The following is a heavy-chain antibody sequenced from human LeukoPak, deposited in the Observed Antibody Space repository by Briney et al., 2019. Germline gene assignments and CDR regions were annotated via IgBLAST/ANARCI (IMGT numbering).Heavy chain of an antibody. V-gene: IGHV3-21*01. CDR1: GFTFSSYS. D-gene: IGHD6-13*01. J-gene: IGHJ4*02. Sequence: GSLRLSCAASGFTFSSYSMNWVRQAPGKGLEWVSSISSSSRYIYYADSVKGRFTISRDNAKKSLYLQMNSLRAEDTAVYYCARAWRIAAPGTLSYWGQGSLVTVSS. CDR3: ARAWRIAAPGTLSY. CDR2: ISSSSRYI.